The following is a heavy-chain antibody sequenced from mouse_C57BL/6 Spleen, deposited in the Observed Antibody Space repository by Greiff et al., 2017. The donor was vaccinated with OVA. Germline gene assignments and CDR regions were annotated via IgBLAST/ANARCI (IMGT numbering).Heavy chain of an antibody. CDR3: ARHGGGYDDAMDY. V-gene: IGHV1-54*01. CDR1: GYAFTNYL. J-gene: IGHJ4*01. D-gene: IGHD2-14*01. Sequence: VQLQQSGAELVRPGTSVKVSCKASGYAFTNYLIEWVKQRPGQGLEWIGVINPGSGGTNYNEKFKGKATLTADKSSSTAYMQLSSLTSEDSAVYFCARHGGGYDDAMDYWGQGTSVTVSS. CDR2: INPGSGGT.